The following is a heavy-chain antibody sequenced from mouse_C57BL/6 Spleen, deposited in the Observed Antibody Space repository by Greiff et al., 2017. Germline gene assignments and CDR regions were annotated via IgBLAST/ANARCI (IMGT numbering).Heavy chain of an antibody. V-gene: IGHV1-69*01. CDR1: GYTFTSYW. CDR3: ARYSPIYYDYDRAMDY. J-gene: IGHJ4*01. Sequence: QVQLQQPGAELVMPGASVKLSCKASGYTFTSYWMHWVKQRPGQGLEWIGEIDPSDSYTNYNQKVKGKSTLTVDKSSSTAYMQLSSLTSEDSAVYYCARYSPIYYDYDRAMDYWGQGTSVTVSS. D-gene: IGHD2-4*01. CDR2: IDPSDSYT.